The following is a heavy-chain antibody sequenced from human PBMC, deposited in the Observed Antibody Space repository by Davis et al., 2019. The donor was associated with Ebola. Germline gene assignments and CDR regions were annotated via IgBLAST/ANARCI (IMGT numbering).Heavy chain of an antibody. V-gene: IGHV3-30*04. CDR2: ISYDGSNK. CDR3: ASDIAVVPAAIGGSDY. J-gene: IGHJ4*02. CDR1: GFTFSSYA. Sequence: GESLKISCAASGFTFSSYAMHWVRQAPGKGLEWVAVISYDGSNKYYADSVKGRFTISRDNSKNTLYLQMNSLRAEDTAVYYCASDIAVVPAAIGGSDYWGQGTLVTVSS. D-gene: IGHD2-2*01.